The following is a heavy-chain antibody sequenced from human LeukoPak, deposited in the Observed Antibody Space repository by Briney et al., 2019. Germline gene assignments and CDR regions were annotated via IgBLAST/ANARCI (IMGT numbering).Heavy chain of an antibody. J-gene: IGHJ5*02. CDR1: GGSFSGYY. CDR2: INHSGGT. Sequence: PSETLSLTCAVYGGSFSGYYWSWIRQPPGKGLEWIGEINHSGGTNYNPSLKSRVTISIDTSKNQISLTLSSVTDADTAVYYCARGTFAGYSSGGWFDPWGQGTLVTVSS. D-gene: IGHD6-19*01. V-gene: IGHV4-34*01. CDR3: ARGTFAGYSSGGWFDP.